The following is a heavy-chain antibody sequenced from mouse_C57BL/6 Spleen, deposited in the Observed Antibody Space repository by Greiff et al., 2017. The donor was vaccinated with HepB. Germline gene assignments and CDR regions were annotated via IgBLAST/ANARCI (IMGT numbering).Heavy chain of an antibody. D-gene: IGHD1-1*01. Sequence: VKLQQSGAELARPGASVKMSCKASGYTFTSYTMHWVKQRPGQGLEWIGYINPSSGYTKYNQKFKDKATLTADKSSSTAYMQLSSLTSEDSAVYYCARNYYGSPFDYWGQGTTLTVSS. CDR2: INPSSGYT. J-gene: IGHJ2*01. CDR3: ARNYYGSPFDY. V-gene: IGHV1-4*01. CDR1: GYTFTSYT.